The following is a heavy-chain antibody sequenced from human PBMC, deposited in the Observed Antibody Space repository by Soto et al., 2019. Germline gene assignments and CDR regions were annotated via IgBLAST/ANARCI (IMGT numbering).Heavy chain of an antibody. V-gene: IGHV1-18*01. J-gene: IGHJ4*02. CDR3: ARGVVVVAAYYFDY. CDR2: ISAYNGNT. CDR1: GYTFTSYG. Sequence: QVPLVQSGAEVKKPGASVKVSCKASGYTFTSYGISWVRQAPRQGLERMGWISAYNGNTHYAQKLQGRVTMPTDTATSTAYMELRSLRSDDTAVYYCARGVVVVAAYYFDYWGQGTLVTVSA. D-gene: IGHD2-15*01.